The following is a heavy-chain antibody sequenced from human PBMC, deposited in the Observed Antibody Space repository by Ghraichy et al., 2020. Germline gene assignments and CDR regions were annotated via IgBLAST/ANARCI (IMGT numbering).Heavy chain of an antibody. Sequence: ASVKVSCKASGYTFTSYGISWVRQAPGQGLEWMGWISAYNGNTNYAQKLQGRVTMTTDTSTSTAYMELRSLRSDDTAVYYCARAGVDPYYYDSSGDYYYYYGMDVWGQGTTVTVSS. J-gene: IGHJ6*02. CDR3: ARAGVDPYYYDSSGDYYYYYGMDV. D-gene: IGHD3-22*01. CDR2: ISAYNGNT. CDR1: GYTFTSYG. V-gene: IGHV1-18*01.